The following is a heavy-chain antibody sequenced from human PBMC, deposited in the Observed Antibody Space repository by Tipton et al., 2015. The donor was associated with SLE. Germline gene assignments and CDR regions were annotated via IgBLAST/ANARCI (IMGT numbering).Heavy chain of an antibody. J-gene: IGHJ4*02. CDR2: IYSRGST. CDR1: GFNFSAFA. Sequence: SLRLSCVAPGFNFSAFAMNWVRQAPGKGLEWVSVIYSRGSTYYSDSVKGRFTISRDSSKNSLYLQMNSLRPEDTAVYYCATAAAPWGQGTLVTVSS. V-gene: IGHV3-23*03. CDR3: ATAAAP.